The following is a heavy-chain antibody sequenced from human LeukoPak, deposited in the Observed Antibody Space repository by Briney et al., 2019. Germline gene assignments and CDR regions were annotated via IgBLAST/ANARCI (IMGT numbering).Heavy chain of an antibody. CDR1: GFTFTNYL. Sequence: PGGSLRLSCAPSGFTFTNYLMSWVRQTPGKGLEWVANIKEDGSGKWYVDSVRGRFTISRDNAKNPLYLQMNSLRAEDTAVYYCARDRESNWYPFLDSWGQGTLVTVSS. CDR2: IKEDGSGK. J-gene: IGHJ4*02. V-gene: IGHV3-7*01. D-gene: IGHD6-13*01. CDR3: ARDRESNWYPFLDS.